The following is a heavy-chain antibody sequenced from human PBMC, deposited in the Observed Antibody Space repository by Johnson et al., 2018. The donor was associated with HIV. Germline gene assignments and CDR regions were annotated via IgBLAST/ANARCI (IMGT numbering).Heavy chain of an antibody. Sequence: QVQLVESGGGLVKPGGSLRLSCAASGFTFSDYYMSWIRQAPGKGLEWVSYISSSGSTIYYADSVKGRFTISRDNAKNSLYLQMNSLRAEDTAVDYCARGGDGYNSRFREPFGAVDIWGQGTMVTVSS. CDR2: ISSSGSTI. CDR1: GFTFSDYY. D-gene: IGHD5-24*01. J-gene: IGHJ3*02. V-gene: IGHV3-11*04. CDR3: ARGGDGYNSRFREPFGAVDI.